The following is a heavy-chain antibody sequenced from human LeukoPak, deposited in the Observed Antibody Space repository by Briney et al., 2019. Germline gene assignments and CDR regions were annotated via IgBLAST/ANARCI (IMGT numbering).Heavy chain of an antibody. J-gene: IGHJ3*02. D-gene: IGHD6-6*01. CDR2: IYGDGGT. CDR1: GFTVSSNY. V-gene: IGHV3-66*01. Sequence: GGSLRLSCAASGFTVSSNYMSWVRQAPGKGLEWVSVIYGDGGTYNADSVKGRFTISRDSSKNTLYLQMNSLRAKDTAVYYCARGRSSSPFDAFDIWGQGTTVTVSS. CDR3: ARGRSSSPFDAFDI.